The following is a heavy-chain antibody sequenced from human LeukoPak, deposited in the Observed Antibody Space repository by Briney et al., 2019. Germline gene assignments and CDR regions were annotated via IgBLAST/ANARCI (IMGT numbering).Heavy chain of an antibody. V-gene: IGHV3-21*01. CDR1: EFTFSSYS. Sequence: GGSLRLSCAGSEFTFSSYSMHWVRQAPGKGLEWVSSISGSSDDIYYADSVKGRFTISRDNSKNTVDLQMNSLRVEDMARYYCVKDFSSPYPPVDFQHWGRGTLVTVSS. D-gene: IGHD1-14*01. J-gene: IGHJ1*01. CDR3: VKDFSSPYPPVDFQH. CDR2: ISGSSDDI.